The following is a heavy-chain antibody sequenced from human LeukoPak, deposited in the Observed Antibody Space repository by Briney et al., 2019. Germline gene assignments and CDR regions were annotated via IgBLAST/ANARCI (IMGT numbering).Heavy chain of an antibody. V-gene: IGHV1-2*02. CDR1: GYTFTVYY. CDR2: INPNSGGT. Sequence: GASEKVSCKASGYTFTVYYLHWVRQAPGQGLEWMGWINPNSGGTNYAQKFQGRVTMTRDTSINTVYMELSRLRSDDTAVYYCARGPPIVATDYWGQGTLVTVSS. CDR3: ARGPPIVATDY. D-gene: IGHD5-12*01. J-gene: IGHJ4*02.